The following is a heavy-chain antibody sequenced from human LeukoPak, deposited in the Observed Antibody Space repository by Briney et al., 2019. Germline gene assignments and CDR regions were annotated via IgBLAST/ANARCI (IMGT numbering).Heavy chain of an antibody. CDR2: ISYDGSNI. Sequence: PGGSLRLSCAASGFTFSSYGMHWVRQAPGKGLEWVAVISYDGSNIYYADSVKGRFTISRDNSKNTLYLQMNSLRAEDTAVYYCAKGRALVAAAGRYYYYGMDVWGQGTTVTVSS. D-gene: IGHD6-13*01. V-gene: IGHV3-30*18. CDR3: AKGRALVAAAGRYYYYGMDV. CDR1: GFTFSSYG. J-gene: IGHJ6*02.